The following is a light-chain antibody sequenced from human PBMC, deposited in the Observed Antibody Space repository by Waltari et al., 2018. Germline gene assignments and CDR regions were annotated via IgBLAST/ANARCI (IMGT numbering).Light chain of an antibody. CDR1: QTVTSSY. Sequence: EIVLTQSPATLSLSPGERATLSCRASQTVTSSYLAWYQQKPGLAPRLLIYDASNRATGIPDRFRGSGSVTDFTLTISTLEPEDFAVYYCQQYGDSPETFGPGTQVEIK. CDR3: QQYGDSPET. J-gene: IGKJ1*01. CDR2: DAS. V-gene: IGKV3D-20*01.